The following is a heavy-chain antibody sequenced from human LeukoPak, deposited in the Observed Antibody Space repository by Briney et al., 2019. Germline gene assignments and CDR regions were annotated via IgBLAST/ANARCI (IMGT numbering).Heavy chain of an antibody. V-gene: IGHV1-69*13. Sequence: ASVKVSCKASGGTFSSYAISWVRQAPGQGLEWMGGIIPIFGTANYAQKFQGRVTITADESTSTAYMELSSLRSEDTAVYYCARASSYCGGDCYLANIWGQGTMVTVSS. J-gene: IGHJ3*02. D-gene: IGHD2-21*01. CDR3: ARASSYCGGDCYLANI. CDR2: IIPIFGTA. CDR1: GGTFSSYA.